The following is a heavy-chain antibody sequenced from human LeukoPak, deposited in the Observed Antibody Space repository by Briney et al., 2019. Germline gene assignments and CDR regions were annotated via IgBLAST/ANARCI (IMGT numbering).Heavy chain of an antibody. CDR2: IYYSGST. Sequence: SETLSLTCTVSGGSISSSSYYWGWIRQPPGKGLERIGSIYYSGSTYYNPSLKSRVTISVDTSKNQFSLKLSSVTAADTAVYYCARQLDKKPSWFDPWGQGTLVTVSS. D-gene: IGHD2-2*03. CDR1: GGSISSSSYY. V-gene: IGHV4-39*01. CDR3: ARQLDKKPSWFDP. J-gene: IGHJ5*02.